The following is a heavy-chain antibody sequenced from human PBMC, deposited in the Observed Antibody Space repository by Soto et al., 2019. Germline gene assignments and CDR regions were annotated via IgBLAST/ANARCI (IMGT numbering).Heavy chain of an antibody. J-gene: IGHJ4*02. CDR1: GAFISSVGYY. V-gene: IGHV4-31*03. CDR2: IYHSGGT. D-gene: IGHD2-2*02. CDR3: GSFSDRITPATIVD. Sequence: QVQLQESGPGLVQPSQTLSLTCSVSGAFISSVGYYWTWIRQHPGEGLEWIGYIYHSGGTYYNPSLKSRLTISVDTSENQFSLRLSSVTAADTAVYYCGSFSDRITPATIVDWGQGTLVTVSS.